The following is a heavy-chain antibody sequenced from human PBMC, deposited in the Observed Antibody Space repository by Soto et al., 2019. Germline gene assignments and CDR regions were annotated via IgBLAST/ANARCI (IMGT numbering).Heavy chain of an antibody. D-gene: IGHD6-13*01. CDR2: IIGSGGLT. V-gene: IGHV3-23*01. Sequence: GGSLRLSCSASGFTFSNYAMIWVRQAPGKGLEWVSAIIGSGGLTYYADSVKGRFTINPDTSKNQFSLQLNSVTPEDTAVYYCEREWGIAAAPYYFDYWGQGTLVTVSS. CDR3: EREWGIAAAPYYFDY. CDR1: GFTFSNYA. J-gene: IGHJ4*02.